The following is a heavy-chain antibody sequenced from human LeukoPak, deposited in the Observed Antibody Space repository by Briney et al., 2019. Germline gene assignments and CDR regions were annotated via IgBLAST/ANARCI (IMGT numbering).Heavy chain of an antibody. CDR1: GFTFSSYG. J-gene: IGHJ4*02. V-gene: IGHV3-33*01. Sequence: GGSLRLSCAASGFTFSSYGMHWVRQAPGEGLEWVAVIWNDGSNKYYADSVKGRFTISRDNSKNTLYLQMNSLRAEDTAVYYCARDPGVYYDSSGFDYWGQGTLVTVSS. D-gene: IGHD3-22*01. CDR3: ARDPGVYYDSSGFDY. CDR2: IWNDGSNK.